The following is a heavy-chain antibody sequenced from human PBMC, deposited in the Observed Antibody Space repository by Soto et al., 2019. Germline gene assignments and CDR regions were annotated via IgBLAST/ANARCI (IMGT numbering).Heavy chain of an antibody. V-gene: IGHV4-30-4*02. D-gene: IGHD6-6*01. CDR2: IYYSGST. Sequence: SETLSLSCTVSGGSISSGDYYWSWIRQPPGKGLEWIGYIYYSGSTYYNPSLKSRVTISVDTSKNQFSLNLRSMSPADTAVYYCARVGGLAARTFDYWGPGTLVTV. CDR1: GGSISSGDYY. CDR3: ARVGGLAARTFDY. J-gene: IGHJ4*02.